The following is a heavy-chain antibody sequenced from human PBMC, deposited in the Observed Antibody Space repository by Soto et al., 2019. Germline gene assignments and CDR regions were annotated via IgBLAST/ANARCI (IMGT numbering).Heavy chain of an antibody. CDR1: GGTFSSYA. V-gene: IGHV1-69*01. D-gene: IGHD6-13*01. CDR2: IIPIFGTA. Sequence: QVQLVQSGAEVKTPGSSVKVSCKASGGTFSSYAISWVRQAPGHGLEWMGGIIPIFGTANYAQKFQGRVTITAAEAPRTAYMELSSLRSENTAVYYFARDLVIPAAGTEGYYFAYWGQGALVTVSS. J-gene: IGHJ4*02. CDR3: ARDLVIPAAGTEGYYFAY.